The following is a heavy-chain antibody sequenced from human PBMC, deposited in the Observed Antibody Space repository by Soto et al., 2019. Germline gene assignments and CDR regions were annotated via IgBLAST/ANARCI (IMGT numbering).Heavy chain of an antibody. CDR2: IYPGHSDV. CDR1: GYIFTTYW. CDR3: ATTPYNSDFYMYF. Sequence: PGESLKISCQASGYIFTTYWIGWVRQMPGKGLEWVGIIYPGHSDVRYGPSFQGQVIISADTFTNTAYLQWGSLKASDTAMYYCATTPYNSDFYMYFWGPGTLVTVSS. V-gene: IGHV5-51*01. D-gene: IGHD1-1*01. J-gene: IGHJ4*02.